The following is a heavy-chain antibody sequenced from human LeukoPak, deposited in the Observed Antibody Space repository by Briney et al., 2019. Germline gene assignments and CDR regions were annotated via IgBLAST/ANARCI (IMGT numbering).Heavy chain of an antibody. CDR3: ARRDDILTGSAAFDI. J-gene: IGHJ3*02. CDR2: IYYSGST. Sequence: SETLSLTCTVSGGSISSSSYYWGWIRQPPGKGLEWIGYIYYSGSTNYNPSLKSRVTISVDTSKNQFSLKLSSVTAADTAVYHCARRDDILTGSAAFDIWGQGTMVTVSS. CDR1: GGSISSSSYY. D-gene: IGHD3-9*01. V-gene: IGHV4-61*05.